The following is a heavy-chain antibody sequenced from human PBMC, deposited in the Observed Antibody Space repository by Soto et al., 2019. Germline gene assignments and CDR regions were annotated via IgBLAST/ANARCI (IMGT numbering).Heavy chain of an antibody. CDR3: ARETLRDAIDI. CDR1: GVDFRSYE. Sequence: XGSLRLSCVASGVDFRSYEMNWVRQAPGKGLEWVSNIRANDESIYYADSVKGRVSVSRDNAKNSLFLEMNSLRVDDTAVYYCARETLRDAIDIWGQGTMVTVSS. CDR2: IRANDESI. J-gene: IGHJ3*02. V-gene: IGHV3-48*03.